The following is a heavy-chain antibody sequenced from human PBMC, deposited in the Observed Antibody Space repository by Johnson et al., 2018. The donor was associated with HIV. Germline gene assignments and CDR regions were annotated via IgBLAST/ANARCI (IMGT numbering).Heavy chain of an antibody. J-gene: IGHJ3*02. CDR1: GFIFNNYG. CDR3: AKAGYYVSAFDI. Sequence: QVQLVESGGGVVQPGRSLRLSCAASGFIFNNYGMHWVRQTPGKGLEWVAVIWFDGSNKYYADSVKRRFTISRDNSKNTLYLQMNSLRAEDTAVYYCAKAGYYVSAFDIWGQGTLVTGSS. D-gene: IGHD3-10*02. CDR2: IWFDGSNK. V-gene: IGHV3-33*06.